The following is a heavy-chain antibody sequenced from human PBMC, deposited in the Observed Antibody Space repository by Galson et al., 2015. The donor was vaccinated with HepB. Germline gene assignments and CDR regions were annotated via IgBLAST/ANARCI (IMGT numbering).Heavy chain of an antibody. V-gene: IGHV3-30*18. CDR3: AKDKTDYGDYAPFDY. J-gene: IGHJ4*02. D-gene: IGHD4-17*01. CDR1: GFTFSSYG. Sequence: SLRLSCAASGFTFSSYGMHWVRQAPGKGLEWVAVISYDGSNKYYADSVKGRFTISRDNSKNTLYLQMNSLRAEDTAVYYCAKDKTDYGDYAPFDYWGQGTLVTVSS. CDR2: ISYDGSNK.